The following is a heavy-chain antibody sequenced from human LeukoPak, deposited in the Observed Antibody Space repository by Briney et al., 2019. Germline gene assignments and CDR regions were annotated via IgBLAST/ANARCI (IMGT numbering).Heavy chain of an antibody. CDR1: GYTFTSYG. CDR2: ISAYNGNT. CDR3: ARFSPSRYGPTPIDY. D-gene: IGHD5-18*01. V-gene: IGHV1-18*01. Sequence: ASVKVSCKASGYTFTSYGISWVRQAPGQGLEWMGWISAYNGNTNYAQKLQGRVTMTTDTSTSTAYMELRSLRSDDTAVYYCARFSPSRYGPTPIDYWGQGTLVTVSS. J-gene: IGHJ4*02.